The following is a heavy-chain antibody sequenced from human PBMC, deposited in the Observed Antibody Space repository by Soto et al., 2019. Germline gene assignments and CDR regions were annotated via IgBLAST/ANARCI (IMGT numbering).Heavy chain of an antibody. CDR1: GFTFSSYG. CDR3: AKGDALGLRYYYYGMDV. CDR2: ISYDGSNK. D-gene: IGHD5-18*01. J-gene: IGHJ6*02. Sequence: GGSLRLSCAASGFTFSSYGMHWVRQAPGKGLEWVAVISYDGSNKYYADSGKGRFTISTDNSKNTLYLQMNSVTAEDTAVYYCAKGDALGLRYYYYGMDVWGQGTTVTVSS. V-gene: IGHV3-30*18.